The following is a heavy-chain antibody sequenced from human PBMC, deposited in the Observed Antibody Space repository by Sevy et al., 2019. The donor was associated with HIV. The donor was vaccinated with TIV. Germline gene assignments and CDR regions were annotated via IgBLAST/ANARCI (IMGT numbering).Heavy chain of an antibody. Sequence: GGSLRLSCAASGFTFSDHYMEWVRQAPGKGLEWVGRTRNKADSYTTEYAASVKGRFTISRYDSKNSLYLQMNSLKTEDTAVYYCATHASIAAAGRVFDYWGQGSLVTVSS. CDR1: GFTFSDHY. V-gene: IGHV3-72*01. CDR2: TRNKADSYTT. CDR3: ATHASIAAAGRVFDY. D-gene: IGHD6-13*01. J-gene: IGHJ4*02.